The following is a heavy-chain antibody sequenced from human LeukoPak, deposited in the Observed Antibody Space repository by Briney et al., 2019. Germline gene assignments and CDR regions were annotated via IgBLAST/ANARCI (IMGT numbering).Heavy chain of an antibody. J-gene: IGHJ6*04. Sequence: GGSLRLACAASGFTFSSYAMSWVRQAPGKGLEWVSTISVTTAITYYADSVKGRFTFSRDNSKNTLYLQINSLKAEDTAVYYCAELGLTMIGGVWGKGTTVTISS. CDR3: AELGLTMIGGV. V-gene: IGHV3-23*01. CDR2: ISVTTAIT. D-gene: IGHD3-10*02. CDR1: GFTFSSYA.